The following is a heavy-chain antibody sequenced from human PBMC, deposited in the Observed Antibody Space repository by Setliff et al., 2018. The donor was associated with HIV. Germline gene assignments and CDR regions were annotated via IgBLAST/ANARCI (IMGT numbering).Heavy chain of an antibody. CDR1: GGSISSHY. J-gene: IGHJ4*02. V-gene: IGHV4-59*08. CDR2: IYHTGAT. CDR3: ARMSISASVYFDY. Sequence: SETLSLTCTVSGGSISSHYWSWIRQPPGKGLEWIGYIYHTGATYYKSSLESRLTISVDTSKNQFSLKLNSVTAADTAVYFCARMSISASVYFDYWGQGSQVTVSS. D-gene: IGHD6-25*01.